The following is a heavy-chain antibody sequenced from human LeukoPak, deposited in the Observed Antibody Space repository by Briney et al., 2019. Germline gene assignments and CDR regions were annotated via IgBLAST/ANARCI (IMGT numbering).Heavy chain of an antibody. J-gene: IGHJ4*02. CDR3: AKPYDSSAYLLFGY. D-gene: IGHD3-22*01. CDR1: GFTFSNAW. CDR2: ITNSGDST. V-gene: IGHV3-23*01. Sequence: PGGSLRLSCAASGFTFSNAWMSWVRQAPGKGLEWVSAITNSGDSTHYGDSVKGRFTISRDNSKNTLYLQVNSLRAEDTAVYYCAKPYDSSAYLLFGYWGQGTLVTVSP.